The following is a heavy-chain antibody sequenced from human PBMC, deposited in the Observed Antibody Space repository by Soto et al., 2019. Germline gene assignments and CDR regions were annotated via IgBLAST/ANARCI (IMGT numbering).Heavy chain of an antibody. Sequence: ASVKVSCKASGYTFTSCYMHWVRRAPGQGLEWMGIINPSGGSTSYAQKFQGRVTMTRDTSTSTVYMELSSLRSEDTAVYYCARAGTTIFGVVTWFDPWGQGTLVTVSS. CDR2: INPSGGST. V-gene: IGHV1-46*01. D-gene: IGHD3-3*01. J-gene: IGHJ5*02. CDR1: GYTFTSCY. CDR3: ARAGTTIFGVVTWFDP.